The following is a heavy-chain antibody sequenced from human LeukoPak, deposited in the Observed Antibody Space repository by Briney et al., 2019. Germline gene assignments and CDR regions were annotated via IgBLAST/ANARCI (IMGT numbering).Heavy chain of an antibody. D-gene: IGHD3-16*01. CDR1: GGSISSYY. J-gene: IGHJ6*03. V-gene: IGHV4-59*01. CDR2: IYYSGST. Sequence: SETLSPTCTVSGGSISSYYWSWIRQPPGKGLEWIGYIYYSGSTNYNPSLKSRVTISVDTSKNQFSLKLSSVTAADTAVYYCAREGGPMDVWGKGTTVTVSS. CDR3: AREGGPMDV.